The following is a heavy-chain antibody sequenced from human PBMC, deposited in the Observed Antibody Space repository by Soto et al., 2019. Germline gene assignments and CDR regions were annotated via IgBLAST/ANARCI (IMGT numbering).Heavy chain of an antibody. V-gene: IGHV4-31*03. J-gene: IGHJ4*02. Sequence: QVQLQESGPGLVKPSQTLSLTCTVSGGSISSGGYYWSWIRQHPGKGLEWIGYIYYSGSTYYNPSLKSRVTISVDTSKNQFSLKLSSVTAADTAVYYCARDHSDYDILTGFRGWYFDYWGQGTLVTVSS. CDR3: ARDHSDYDILTGFRGWYFDY. CDR1: GGSISSGGYY. CDR2: IYYSGST. D-gene: IGHD3-9*01.